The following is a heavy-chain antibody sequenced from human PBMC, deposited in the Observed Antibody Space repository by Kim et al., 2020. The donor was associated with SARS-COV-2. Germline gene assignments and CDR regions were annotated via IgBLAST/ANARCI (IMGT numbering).Heavy chain of an antibody. V-gene: IGHV3-23*01. D-gene: IGHD3-10*01. CDR3: AKVGALWFGELLGSFDY. Sequence: GGSLRLSCAASGFTFSSYAMSWVRQAPGKGLEWVSAISGSGGSTYYADSVRGRFTISRDNSKNTLYLQMNSLRAEDTAVYYCAKVGALWFGELLGSFDYWGQGTLVTVSS. J-gene: IGHJ4*02. CDR1: GFTFSSYA. CDR2: ISGSGGST.